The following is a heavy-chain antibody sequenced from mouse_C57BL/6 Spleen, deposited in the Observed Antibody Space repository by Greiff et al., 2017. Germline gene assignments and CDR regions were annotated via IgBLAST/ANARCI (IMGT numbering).Heavy chain of an antibody. V-gene: IGHV5-16*01. CDR2: INYDGSST. CDR3: ARGDYGSSYDY. D-gene: IGHD1-1*01. Sequence: EVQRVESEGGLVQPGSSMKLSCTASGFTFSDYYMAWVRQVPEKGLEWVANINYDGSSTYYLDSLKSRFIISRDNAKNILYLQMSSLKSEDTATYYCARGDYGSSYDYWGQGTTLTVSS. CDR1: GFTFSDYY. J-gene: IGHJ2*01.